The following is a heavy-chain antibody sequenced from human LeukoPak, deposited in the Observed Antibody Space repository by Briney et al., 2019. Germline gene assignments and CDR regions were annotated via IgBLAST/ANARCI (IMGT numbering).Heavy chain of an antibody. D-gene: IGHD3-10*01. J-gene: IGHJ3*02. CDR1: GFTFSSYA. CDR2: ISGSGGST. V-gene: IGHV3-23*01. Sequence: PGGSLRLSCAASGFTFSSYAMSWVRQAPGKGLEWVSAISGSGGSTYYADSVKGRFTISRDNSKNTLYLQMNSLRAEDTAVYYCAKVGDLLWFGKLFKGAFDIWGQGTMVTVSS. CDR3: AKVGDLLWFGKLFKGAFDI.